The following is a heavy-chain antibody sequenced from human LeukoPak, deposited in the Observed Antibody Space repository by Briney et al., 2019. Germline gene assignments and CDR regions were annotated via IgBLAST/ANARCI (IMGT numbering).Heavy chain of an antibody. D-gene: IGHD3-10*01. Sequence: SETLSLTCTVSGGSISSYYWSWIRQHPGKGLEWIGYIYYSGSTYYNPSLKSRVTISVDTSKNQFSLKLSSVTAADTAVYYCASYRITMVRGVSPPAYWGQGTLVTVSS. CDR1: GGSISSYY. CDR2: IYYSGST. CDR3: ASYRITMVRGVSPPAY. J-gene: IGHJ4*02. V-gene: IGHV4-59*06.